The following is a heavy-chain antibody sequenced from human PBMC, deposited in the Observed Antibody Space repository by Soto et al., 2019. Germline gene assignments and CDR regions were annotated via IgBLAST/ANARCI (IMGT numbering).Heavy chain of an antibody. V-gene: IGHV4-34*01. J-gene: IGHJ4*02. Sequence: QVQLKQWGEGLLKPSETLSLTCAVYGGSFSGYNWHWIRRPPGKGLEWIGQIFHTGTTNYNTSLKNRVTISLDTAKTQFSLKRSSVTAADTAVYYCARGRQVTIGTGKFEYWGQGSLVTVSS. D-gene: IGHD3-10*01. CDR1: GGSFSGYN. CDR2: IFHTGTT. CDR3: ARGRQVTIGTGKFEY.